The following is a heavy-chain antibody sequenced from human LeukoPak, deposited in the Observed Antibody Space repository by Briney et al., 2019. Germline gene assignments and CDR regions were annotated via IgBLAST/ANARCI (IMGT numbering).Heavy chain of an antibody. CDR3: AKTYSSGWYNWFDP. CDR2: INHSGST. D-gene: IGHD6-19*01. V-gene: IGHV4-34*01. Sequence: SETLSLTCAVYGGSFSGYYWSWIRQPPGKGLEWIGEINHSGSTNYNPSLKSRVTISVDTSKNQFSLKLSSVTAADTAVYYCAKTYSSGWYNWFDPWGQGTLVTVSS. J-gene: IGHJ5*02. CDR1: GGSFSGYY.